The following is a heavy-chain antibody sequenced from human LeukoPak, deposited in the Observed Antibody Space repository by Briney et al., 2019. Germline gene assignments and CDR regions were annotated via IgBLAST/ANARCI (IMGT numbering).Heavy chain of an antibody. Sequence: SETLSLTCTVSGGSISSYYWSWIRQPPGKGLEWIGYIYYSGSTNYNPSLKSRVTISVDTSKNQFSLKLSSVTAADTAVYYCARVAGPPDSSGYYPEYFQHWGQGTLVTVSS. CDR2: IYYSGST. CDR1: GGSISSYY. V-gene: IGHV4-59*08. J-gene: IGHJ1*01. D-gene: IGHD3-22*01. CDR3: ARVAGPPDSSGYYPEYFQH.